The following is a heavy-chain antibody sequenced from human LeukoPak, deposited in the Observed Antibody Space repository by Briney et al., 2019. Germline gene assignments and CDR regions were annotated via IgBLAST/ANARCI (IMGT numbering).Heavy chain of an antibody. D-gene: IGHD1-26*01. Sequence: GASVKVSCKASGYTFTSYGISWVRQAPGQGLEWMGWISAYNGNTNYAQKLQGRVTMTTDTSTSTAYMELRSLRSGDTAVYYCARASGASGPNDFDYWGQGTLVTVSS. CDR2: ISAYNGNT. J-gene: IGHJ4*02. CDR3: ARASGASGPNDFDY. CDR1: GYTFTSYG. V-gene: IGHV1-18*01.